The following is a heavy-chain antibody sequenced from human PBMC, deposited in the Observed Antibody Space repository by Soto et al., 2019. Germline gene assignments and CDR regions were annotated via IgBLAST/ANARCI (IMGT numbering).Heavy chain of an antibody. CDR1: GGSISSSSYY. Sequence: SETLSLTCTVSGGSISSSSYYWGWIRQPPGKGLEWIGSIYYSGSTYYNPSLKSRVTISVDTSKNQFSLKLSSVTAADTAVYYCARYKLAAAGPFFYYWGQGTLVTVS. D-gene: IGHD6-13*01. J-gene: IGHJ4*02. CDR2: IYYSGST. V-gene: IGHV4-39*01. CDR3: ARYKLAAAGPFFYY.